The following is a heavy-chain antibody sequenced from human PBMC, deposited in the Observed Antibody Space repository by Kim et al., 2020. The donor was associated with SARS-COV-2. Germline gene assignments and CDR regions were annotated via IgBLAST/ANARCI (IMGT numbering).Heavy chain of an antibody. CDR2: IYTSGST. D-gene: IGHD3-10*01. Sequence: SETLSLTCTVSGGSISCYYWSWIRQPAGKGLEWIGRIYTSGSTNYNPSLKSRVTMSVDTSKNQFSLKLNSVTAADTAVYYCAREGISGSYREVWFDPWGQGTLVTVSS. CDR1: GGSISCYY. CDR3: AREGISGSYREVWFDP. V-gene: IGHV4-4*07. J-gene: IGHJ5*02.